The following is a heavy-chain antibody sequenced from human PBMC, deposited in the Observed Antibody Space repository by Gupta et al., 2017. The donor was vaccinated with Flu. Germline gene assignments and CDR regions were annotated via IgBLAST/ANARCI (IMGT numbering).Heavy chain of an antibody. Sequence: GKGLEWVSGISWNSVSIGYADSVKGRFTISRDNAKNSLYLQMNSLRAEDTALYYCAKALYDSSGYLLGFFDYWGQGTLVTGSS. CDR2: ISWNSVSI. J-gene: IGHJ4*02. D-gene: IGHD3-22*01. V-gene: IGHV3-9*01. CDR3: AKALYDSSGYLLGFFDY.